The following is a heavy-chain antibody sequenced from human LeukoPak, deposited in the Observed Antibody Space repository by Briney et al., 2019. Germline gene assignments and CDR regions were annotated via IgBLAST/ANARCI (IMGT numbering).Heavy chain of an antibody. Sequence: SETLSLTCTVSGGSISSSSYYWGWIRQPPGKGLEWIGSIYYSGSTYYNPSLKSRVTISVDTSKSQFSLKLSSVTAADTAVYYCARVSSIAARPYWYFDLWGRGTLVTVSS. CDR2: IYYSGST. CDR3: ARVSSIAARPYWYFDL. D-gene: IGHD6-6*01. J-gene: IGHJ2*01. CDR1: GGSISSSSYY. V-gene: IGHV4-39*07.